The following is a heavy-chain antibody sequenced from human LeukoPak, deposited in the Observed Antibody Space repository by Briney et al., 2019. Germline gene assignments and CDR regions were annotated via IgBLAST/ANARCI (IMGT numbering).Heavy chain of an antibody. J-gene: IGHJ3*02. D-gene: IGHD3-10*01. CDR1: GGSISSYY. V-gene: IGHV4-59*12. Sequence: PSETLSLTCTVSGGSISSYYWSWIRQPPGKGLEWIGYIYYSGRTNYNPSLKSRVTISVDSSKNQFSLQLNSVTPEDTAFYYCARGGLVRGSINSLIAFDIWGQGIMVTVSS. CDR2: IYYSGRT. CDR3: ARGGLVRGSINSLIAFDI.